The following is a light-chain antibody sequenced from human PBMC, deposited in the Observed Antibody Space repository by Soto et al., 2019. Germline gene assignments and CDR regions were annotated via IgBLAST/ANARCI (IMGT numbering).Light chain of an antibody. CDR1: QTINIY. Sequence: DIQMTQSPSSLSASVGDTVTITCRASQTINIYLSWYQQKPGKAPKLLIYGAVSLQGGAPSRFSGSGSGTDFTLTISSLQPEDFASYYCQQTYSPPRTFGQGTTLEIK. CDR3: QQTYSPPRT. J-gene: IGKJ2*01. V-gene: IGKV1-39*01. CDR2: GAV.